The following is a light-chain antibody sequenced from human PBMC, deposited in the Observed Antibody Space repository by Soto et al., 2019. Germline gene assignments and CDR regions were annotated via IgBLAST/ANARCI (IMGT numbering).Light chain of an antibody. J-gene: IGLJ2*01. CDR3: ETWDSNTRA. Sequence: QLVLTQSSSASASLGSSVKLTCTLSSGHSTYIIAWHQQQPGKAPRYLMKLEGSGSYNQGSGVPDRFSGSSSGADRYLTISNLQFEDEADYYCETWDSNTRAFGGGTKVTVL. V-gene: IGLV4-60*02. CDR2: LEGSGSY. CDR1: SGHSTYI.